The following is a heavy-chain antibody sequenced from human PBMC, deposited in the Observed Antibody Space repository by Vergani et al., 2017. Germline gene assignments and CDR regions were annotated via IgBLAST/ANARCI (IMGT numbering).Heavy chain of an antibody. J-gene: IGHJ5*02. V-gene: IGHV5-51*01. D-gene: IGHD1-1*01. CDR1: ESSFGNYW. Sequence: EVVLVQSRPEMRTPGKSLKISCKGSESSFGNYWIGWVLQMPGKGLVWMGIIYPANSDTRYSPSFQGQVTISADKSISTAFLQWDSLKASDTAIYYCARHTTYTESWGQGTLVTVSS. CDR3: ARHTTYTES. CDR2: IYPANSDT.